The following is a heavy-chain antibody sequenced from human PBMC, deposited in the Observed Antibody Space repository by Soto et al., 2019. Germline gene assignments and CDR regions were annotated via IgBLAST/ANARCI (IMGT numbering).Heavy chain of an antibody. CDR1: GGSISSGDYY. V-gene: IGHV4-31*03. J-gene: IGHJ5*02. CDR3: ARWWSGSRQGFDP. D-gene: IGHD3-3*01. Sequence: SETLSLTCTVSGGSISSGDYYWSWIRQHPGKGLEWIGYIYYSGSTYYNPSLKSRVTISVDTSKNQFSLKLSSVTAADTAVYYCARWWSGSRQGFDPWGQGTLVSVSS. CDR2: IYYSGST.